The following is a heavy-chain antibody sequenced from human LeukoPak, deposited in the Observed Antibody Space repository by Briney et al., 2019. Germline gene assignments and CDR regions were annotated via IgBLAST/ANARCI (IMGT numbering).Heavy chain of an antibody. CDR2: IYYSGST. CDR3: ARLPRTDLEWLSMGAFDI. CDR1: GGSISSSSYY. Sequence: SETLSLTCTVSGGSISSSSYYWGWIRQPPGKGLEWIGSIYYSGSTYYNPSLKSRVTISVDTSKNQFSLKLSSVTAADTAVYYCARLPRTDLEWLSMGAFDIWGQGTMVTVSS. D-gene: IGHD3-3*01. V-gene: IGHV4-39*01. J-gene: IGHJ3*02.